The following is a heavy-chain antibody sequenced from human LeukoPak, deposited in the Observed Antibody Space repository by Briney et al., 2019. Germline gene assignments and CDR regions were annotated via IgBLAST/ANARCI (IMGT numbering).Heavy chain of an antibody. J-gene: IGHJ6*03. D-gene: IGHD1-26*01. CDR1: GGTFSSYA. V-gene: IGHV1-69*13. CDR3: ARGYREWELLRVEYYYYYYMDV. CDR2: IIPIFGTA. Sequence: GASVKVSCKASGGTFSSYAISWVRQAPGQGLEWMGGIIPIFGTANYAQKFQGRVTITADESTSTAYMELSSLRSEDTAVYYCARGYREWELLRVEYYYYYYMDVWGKGTTVTISS.